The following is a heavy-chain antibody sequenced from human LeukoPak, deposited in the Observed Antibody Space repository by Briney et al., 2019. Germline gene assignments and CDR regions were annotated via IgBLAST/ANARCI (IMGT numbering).Heavy chain of an antibody. V-gene: IGHV3-7*01. CDR2: IKQDGSEK. CDR1: GFTFSSYW. CDR3: ARGVQLLWFGESEDY. Sequence: PGGSLRLSCAASGFTFSSYWMSWVRQAPGKGLEWVANIKQDGSEKYYVDPVKGRFTISRDNAKNSLYLQMNSLRAEDTAVYYCARGVQLLWFGESEDYWGQGTLVTVSS. J-gene: IGHJ4*02. D-gene: IGHD3-10*01.